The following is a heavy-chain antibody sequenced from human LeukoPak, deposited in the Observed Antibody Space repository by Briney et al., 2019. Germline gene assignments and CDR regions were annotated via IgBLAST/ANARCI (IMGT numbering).Heavy chain of an antibody. J-gene: IGHJ5*02. CDR2: ISAYNGNT. CDR1: GYTFTSYG. Sequence: ASVKVSCKASGYTFTSYGISWVRQAPGQGLEWMGWISAYNGNTNYAQKLQGRVTMTTDTSTSTAYMELRSLRSDDTAVYYCARDGNYYDSSGYPDPWGQGTLVTVSS. V-gene: IGHV1-18*01. D-gene: IGHD3-22*01. CDR3: ARDGNYYDSSGYPDP.